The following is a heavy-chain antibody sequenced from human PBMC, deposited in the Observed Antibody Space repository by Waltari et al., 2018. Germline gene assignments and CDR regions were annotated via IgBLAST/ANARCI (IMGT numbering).Heavy chain of an antibody. CDR1: GGSFSGYY. CDR2: INDSGST. CDR3: ARSLYCSGGSCYPKWFDP. J-gene: IGHJ5*02. V-gene: IGHV4-34*04. Sequence: QVQLQQWGAGLLKPSETLSLTCAVYGGSFSGYYWSWIRQPPGKGLEWIGEINDSGSTNTNPSLKSRGTISVDTSKNQFSLKLSSVTAADTAVYYCARSLYCSGGSCYPKWFDPWGQGTLVTVSS. D-gene: IGHD2-15*01.